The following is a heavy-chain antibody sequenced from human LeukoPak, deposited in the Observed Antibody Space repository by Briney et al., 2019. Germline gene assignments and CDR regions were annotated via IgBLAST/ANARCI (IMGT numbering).Heavy chain of an antibody. D-gene: IGHD3-22*01. V-gene: IGHV1-46*01. J-gene: IGHJ1*01. CDR2: INPSGGST. Sequence: GASVKVSCKASGYTFTSYGISWVRQAPGQGLEWMGIINPSGGSTSYAQKFQGRVTMTRDMSTSTVYMELSSLRSEDTAVYYCARVNHYYDSSGYRYFQHWGQGTLVTVSS. CDR3: ARVNHYYDSSGYRYFQH. CDR1: GYTFTSYG.